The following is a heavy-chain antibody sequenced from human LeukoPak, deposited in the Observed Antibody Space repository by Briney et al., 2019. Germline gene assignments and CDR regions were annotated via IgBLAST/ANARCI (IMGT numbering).Heavy chain of an antibody. J-gene: IGHJ4*02. CDR3: AKDRRPYSSGWFVDY. CDR2: IWYDGSNK. D-gene: IGHD6-19*01. V-gene: IGHV3-33*06. Sequence: GGSLRLSCAASGFTFSSYGMHWVRQAPGKGLEWVAVIWYDGSNKYYADSVKGRFTISRDNSKNTLYLQMNSLRDEDTAVYYCAKDRRPYSSGWFVDYWGQGTLVTVSS. CDR1: GFTFSSYG.